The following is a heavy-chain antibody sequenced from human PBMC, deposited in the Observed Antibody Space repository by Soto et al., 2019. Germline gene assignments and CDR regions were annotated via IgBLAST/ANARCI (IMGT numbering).Heavy chain of an antibody. D-gene: IGHD2-15*01. CDR1: GYTFTDYD. Sequence: QEQLVQSGAEVKKPGASVKVSCKTSGYTFTDYDINWVRQATGQGLELIGWMNPNSGETGYAQKFQGRVTMNRSAALSTASLELSSLGSEDTAVYYCARVAVAARPRWYNWFYPWGQGTLVIVSS. J-gene: IGHJ5*02. V-gene: IGHV1-8*01. CDR2: MNPNSGET. CDR3: ARVAVAARPRWYNWFYP.